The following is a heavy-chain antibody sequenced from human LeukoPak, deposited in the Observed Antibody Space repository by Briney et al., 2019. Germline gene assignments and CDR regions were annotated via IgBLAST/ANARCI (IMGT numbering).Heavy chain of an antibody. D-gene: IGHD2-2*01. J-gene: IGHJ5*01. V-gene: IGHV1-2*02. CDR3: ARDSEYQLLQNYFDA. CDR1: GYSFTGHY. Sequence: ASVKLSCTASGYSFTGHYIHWGRQAPGQRLEWIGWVNPSSSGPDYAQKFKGRVTVTRDTSISTAYMELSRLTADDTAVYYCARDSEYQLLQNYFDAWGQGTLVIVSS. CDR2: VNPSSSGP.